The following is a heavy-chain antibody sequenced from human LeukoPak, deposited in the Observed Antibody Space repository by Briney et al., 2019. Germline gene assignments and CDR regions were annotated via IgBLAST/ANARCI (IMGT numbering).Heavy chain of an antibody. CDR3: AREQWLDH. J-gene: IGHJ4*02. CDR2: ISSSGSTI. CDR1: GFTFSSYE. V-gene: IGHV3-48*03. Sequence: PGGSLRLSCAASGFTFSSYEMNWVRQAPGKGLEWVSYISSSGSTIYYADSVKGRFTISRDDSKNTLYLQMNILRAEDTAVYFCAREQWLDHWGQGTLVTVSS. D-gene: IGHD6-19*01.